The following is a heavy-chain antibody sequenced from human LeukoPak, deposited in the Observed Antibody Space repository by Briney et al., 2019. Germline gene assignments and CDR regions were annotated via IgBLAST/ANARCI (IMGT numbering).Heavy chain of an antibody. V-gene: IGHV3-7*01. CDR3: ARTGEDYGDYLTYYYYGMDV. D-gene: IGHD4-17*01. CDR1: GFSFSPYW. Sequence: GGSLRLSCAASGFSFSPYWMSWVRQGPGKGLDWVASINPDGSGTSYVDSVKGRFTISRDNAKNSLYLQMNSLRAEDTAVYYCARTGEDYGDYLTYYYYGMDVWGQGTTVTVSS. CDR2: INPDGSGT. J-gene: IGHJ6*02.